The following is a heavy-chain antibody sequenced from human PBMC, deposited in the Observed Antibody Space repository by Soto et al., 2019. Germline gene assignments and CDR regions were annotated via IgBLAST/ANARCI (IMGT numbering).Heavy chain of an antibody. CDR3: ARVPTMVRGVTINYYYYYGMDV. D-gene: IGHD3-10*01. Sequence: SETLSLTCTVSGGSVSSGSYYWSWIRQPPGKGLEWIGYIYYSGSTYYNPSLKSRVTISVDTSKNQFSLKLSSVTAADTAVYYCARVPTMVRGVTINYYYYYGMDVWGQGTTVTVSS. J-gene: IGHJ6*02. V-gene: IGHV4-61*01. CDR2: IYYSGST. CDR1: GGSVSSGSYY.